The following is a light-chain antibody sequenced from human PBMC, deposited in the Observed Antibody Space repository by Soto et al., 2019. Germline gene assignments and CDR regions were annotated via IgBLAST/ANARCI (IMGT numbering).Light chain of an antibody. CDR2: LGS. J-gene: IGKJ1*01. CDR3: MQSLQTPPT. CDR1: PSPRHTNTSHY. V-gene: IGKV2-28*01. Sequence: VITQSPLSLPVTIGQRAYISCWSIPSPRHTNTSHYFDSYLQKPGQSPQLLIYLGSNRASGVPDRFSGSGSGTDSTLKISTVEVEDGGVYYCMQSLQTPPTFGQGTKVDNK.